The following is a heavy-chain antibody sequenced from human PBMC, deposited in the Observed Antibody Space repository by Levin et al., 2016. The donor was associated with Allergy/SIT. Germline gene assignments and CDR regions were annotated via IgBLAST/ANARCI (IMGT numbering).Heavy chain of an antibody. CDR2: ISYDGSNK. J-gene: IGHJ4*02. D-gene: IGHD2-2*01. CDR1: GFTFSSYG. Sequence: GGSLRLSCAASGFTFSSYGMHWVRQAPGKGLEWVAVISYDGSNKYYADSVKGRFTISRDNSKNTLYLQMNSLRAEDTAVYYCAKDSEEGVVPAAMPYWGQGTLVTVSS. CDR3: AKDSEEGVVPAAMPY. V-gene: IGHV3-30*18.